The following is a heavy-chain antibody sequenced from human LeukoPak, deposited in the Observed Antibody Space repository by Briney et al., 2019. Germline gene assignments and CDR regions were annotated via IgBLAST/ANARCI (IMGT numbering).Heavy chain of an antibody. Sequence: SETLSLTCTVSGASISSGGYYWSWIRQHPGKGLEWIGHISYSGSTYYNPSLKSRVTISVDTSKNQFSLKLSSVTAADTAVYYCVRWVYYYDSTGQYDYWGQGTLVTVSS. CDR2: ISYSGST. J-gene: IGHJ4*02. CDR1: GASISSGGYY. CDR3: VRWVYYYDSTGQYDY. D-gene: IGHD3-22*01. V-gene: IGHV4-31*03.